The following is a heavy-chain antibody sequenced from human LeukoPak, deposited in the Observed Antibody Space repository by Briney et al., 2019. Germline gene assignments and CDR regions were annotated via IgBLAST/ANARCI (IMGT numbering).Heavy chain of an antibody. CDR1: GFTFSSYG. J-gene: IGHJ1*01. Sequence: GGSLRLSCAASGFTFSSYGMHSVRQAPGKGLEWVAVISDDGSNKYYVDSVKGRVTISRDNSKNTLFLQMNSLRAEDTAVYYCAKDEDARPMYFQDWGQGTLVTVSS. V-gene: IGHV3-30*18. CDR3: AKDEDARPMYFQD. D-gene: IGHD3-10*02. CDR2: ISDDGSNK.